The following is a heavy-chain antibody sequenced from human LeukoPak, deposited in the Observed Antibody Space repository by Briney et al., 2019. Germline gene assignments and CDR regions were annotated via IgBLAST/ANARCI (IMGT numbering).Heavy chain of an antibody. J-gene: IGHJ4*02. CDR3: ARGMDTVTTIGY. CDR2: IWYDGSNK. Sequence: GGSLRLSCAASGFTFTNAWMSWVRQAPGKGLEWVAVIWYDGSNKYYADSVKGRFTISRDNSKNTLYLQMNSLRAEDTAVYYCARGMDTVTTIGYWGQGTLVTVSS. D-gene: IGHD4-17*01. CDR1: GFTFTNAW. V-gene: IGHV3-33*08.